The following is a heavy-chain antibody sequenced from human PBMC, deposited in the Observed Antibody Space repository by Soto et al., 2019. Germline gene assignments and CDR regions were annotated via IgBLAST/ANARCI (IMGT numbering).Heavy chain of an antibody. Sequence: GGSLRLSCAASGFTFSSYAMSWVRQAPGKGLEWVSAISGSGGGTYYADSVKGRFTISRDNSKNTLYLQMNSLRAEDTAVYYCAKGGRDYDFWSGSALDVWGQGTTVTVSS. D-gene: IGHD3-3*01. CDR1: GFTFSSYA. J-gene: IGHJ6*02. V-gene: IGHV3-23*01. CDR3: AKGGRDYDFWSGSALDV. CDR2: ISGSGGGT.